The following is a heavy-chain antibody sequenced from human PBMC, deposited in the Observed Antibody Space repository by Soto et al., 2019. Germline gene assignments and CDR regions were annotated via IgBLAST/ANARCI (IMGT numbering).Heavy chain of an antibody. CDR1: GFTFSSYG. V-gene: IGHV3-30*18. D-gene: IGHD4-4*01. CDR2: ISYDGSNK. Sequence: GGSLRLSCAASGFTFSSYGMHWVRQAPGKGLEWVAVISYDGSNKYYADSVKGRFTISRDNSKNTLYLQMNSLRAEDTAVYYCAKPYSNYAGAGGPFDYWGQGTLVTVSS. CDR3: AKPYSNYAGAGGPFDY. J-gene: IGHJ4*02.